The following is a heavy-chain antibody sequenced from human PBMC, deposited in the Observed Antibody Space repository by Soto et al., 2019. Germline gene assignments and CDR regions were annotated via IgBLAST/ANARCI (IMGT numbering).Heavy chain of an antibody. CDR2: ISYDGSNK. J-gene: IGHJ1*01. V-gene: IGHV3-30-3*01. CDR3: ASPYDSSGPEYFQH. D-gene: IGHD3-22*01. CDR1: GFTFSSYA. Sequence: QVQLVESGGGVVQPGRSLRLSCAASGFTFSSYAMHWVGQAPGKGLEWVAVISYDGSNKYYADSVKGRFTISRDNSKNTLYLQMNSLRAEDTAVYYCASPYDSSGPEYFQHWGQGTLVTVSS.